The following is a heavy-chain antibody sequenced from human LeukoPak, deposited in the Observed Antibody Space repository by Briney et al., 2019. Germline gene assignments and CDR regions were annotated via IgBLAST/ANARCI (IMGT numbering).Heavy chain of an antibody. J-gene: IGHJ5*02. CDR1: GGSFSGYY. D-gene: IGHD6-13*01. CDR2: INHSGST. V-gene: IGHV4-34*01. Sequence: PSETLSLTCAVYGGSFSGYYWSWIRQPPGKGLEWIREINHSGSTNYNPSLKSRVTISVDTSKNQFSLKLSSVTAADTAVYYCARGPSSWSPWGQGTLVTVSS. CDR3: ARGPSSWSP.